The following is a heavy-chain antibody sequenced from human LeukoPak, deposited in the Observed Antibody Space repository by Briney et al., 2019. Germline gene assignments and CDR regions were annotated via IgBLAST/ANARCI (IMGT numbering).Heavy chain of an antibody. J-gene: IGHJ4*02. CDR1: GFTFSSYS. Sequence: PGGSLRLSCAASGFTFSSYSMNWVRQAPGKGLEWVSSISSSSSYIYYADSVKGRFTISRDNAKNTLYLQMNSLRAEDTAVYYCARGYTAMDPFDYWGQGTLVTVSS. D-gene: IGHD5-18*01. CDR2: ISSSSSYI. CDR3: ARGYTAMDPFDY. V-gene: IGHV3-21*01.